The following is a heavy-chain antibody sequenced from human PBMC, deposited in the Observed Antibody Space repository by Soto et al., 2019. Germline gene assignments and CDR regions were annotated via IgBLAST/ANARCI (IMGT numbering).Heavy chain of an antibody. D-gene: IGHD3-10*01. V-gene: IGHV1-18*01. J-gene: IGHJ6*02. CDR3: ARESFHYGPGSYSPYYYYGMDV. Sequence: QVQLVQSGAEVKKPGASVKVSCKASGYTFTSYGISWVRQAPGQGLEWMGWISAYNGNTNYAQKLQGRVTMTTDTSTSTAYMELRSLRSDDTAVYYCARESFHYGPGSYSPYYYYGMDVWGQGTTVTVSS. CDR1: GYTFTSYG. CDR2: ISAYNGNT.